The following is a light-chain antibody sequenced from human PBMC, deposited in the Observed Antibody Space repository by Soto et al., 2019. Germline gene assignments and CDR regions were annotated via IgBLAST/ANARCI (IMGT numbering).Light chain of an antibody. J-gene: IGKJ4*01. CDR1: HSISTN. CDR3: HQRAVWPPT. V-gene: IGKV3-15*01. CDR2: GAS. Sequence: EIIMTQSPATLSVSPGEGATLSCRTSHSISTNLAWYQHKRGQSPRLLVYGASTRATGVPARFSGSGSGAEFTLSISSLQSEDFAVYYCHQRAVWPPTFGGGTTVEIK.